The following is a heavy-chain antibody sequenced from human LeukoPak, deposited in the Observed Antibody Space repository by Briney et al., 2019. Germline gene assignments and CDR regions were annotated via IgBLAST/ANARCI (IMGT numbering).Heavy chain of an antibody. CDR3: ARTTYYMDV. V-gene: IGHV3-33*01. CDR1: GFTFSNFG. CDR2: TWSDGSDK. J-gene: IGHJ6*03. D-gene: IGHD1-14*01. Sequence: GKSLRLSCAASGFTFSNFGMQWVRQAPGKGLEWVAVTWSDGSDKYYAASVKGRFTISRDNPKNTLFLQMSNLRAEDTAVYYYARTTYYMDVWGKGTTVTVSS.